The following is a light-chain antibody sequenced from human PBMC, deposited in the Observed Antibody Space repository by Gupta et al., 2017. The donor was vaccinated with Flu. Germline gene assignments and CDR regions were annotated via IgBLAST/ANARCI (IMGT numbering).Light chain of an antibody. Sequence: SYVVTQPPSVSVAPRQTARITCGGNDIGSKSVNWYQQKPGQAPVLVVYDDSDRPSGIPERFSGSNSGNTATLTISRVEAGDEADYYCQVWDTSGDDWVFGGGTKLTVL. V-gene: IGLV3-21*02. CDR2: DDS. J-gene: IGLJ3*02. CDR1: DIGSKS. CDR3: QVWDTSGDDWV.